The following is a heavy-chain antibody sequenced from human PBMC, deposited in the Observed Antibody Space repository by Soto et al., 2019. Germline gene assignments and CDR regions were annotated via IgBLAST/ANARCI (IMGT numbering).Heavy chain of an antibody. CDR2: IYYSGIT. CDR3: ASRILAAGTFHWFDP. J-gene: IGHJ5*02. V-gene: IGHV4-30-4*01. CDR1: GGSISSGDYH. Sequence: PSETLSLTCTVSGGSISSGDYHWTWLRQPPGKDLEWIGYIYYSGITYYNPSLKSRATISVDTSKNQFSLDLTSVTAADTAVYYCASRILAAGTFHWFDPWGQGTLVTVS. D-gene: IGHD6-13*01.